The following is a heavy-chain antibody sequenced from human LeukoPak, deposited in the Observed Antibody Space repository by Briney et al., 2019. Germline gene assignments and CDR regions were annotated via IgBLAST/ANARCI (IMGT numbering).Heavy chain of an antibody. CDR2: ISSSSSYI. Sequence: PGGSLRLSCAASGFTFSSYSMNWVRQAPGKGLEWVSSISSSSSYIYYADSVKGRFTISRDNAKNSLYLQMNSLRAEDTAVYYCARDLDYYDSSGYQTYYFDYWGQGTLVTVSS. CDR1: GFTFSSYS. CDR3: ARDLDYYDSSGYQTYYFDY. V-gene: IGHV3-21*01. J-gene: IGHJ4*02. D-gene: IGHD3-22*01.